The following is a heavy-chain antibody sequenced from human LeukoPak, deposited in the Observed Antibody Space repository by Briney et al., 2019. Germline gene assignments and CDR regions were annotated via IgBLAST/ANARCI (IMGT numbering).Heavy chain of an antibody. J-gene: IGHJ4*02. CDR2: IRYDGSNK. CDR3: AKVFGIAVAGRRPFDY. V-gene: IGHV3-30*02. Sequence: PGGSLRLSCAASGFTFSSYGMHWVRQAPGKGLEWVAFIRYDGSNKYYADSVKGRFTISRDNSKNTLYLQMNSLRAEDTAVYYCAKVFGIAVAGRRPFDYWGQGTLVTVSS. D-gene: IGHD6-19*01. CDR1: GFTFSSYG.